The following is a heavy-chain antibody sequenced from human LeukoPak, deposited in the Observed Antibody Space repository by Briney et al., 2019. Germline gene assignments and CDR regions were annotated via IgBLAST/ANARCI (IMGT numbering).Heavy chain of an antibody. CDR1: GYTFTSYA. J-gene: IGHJ5*02. Sequence: ASVKVSCKASGYTFTSYAMHWVRQAPGQRLEWMGRINAGNGNTKYSQKFQGRVTITRDTSASTAYMELSSLRSEDTAVYYCAREDPPVLLWFGELRSAFDPWGQGTLVTVSS. CDR2: INAGNGNT. V-gene: IGHV1-3*01. D-gene: IGHD3-10*01. CDR3: AREDPPVLLWFGELRSAFDP.